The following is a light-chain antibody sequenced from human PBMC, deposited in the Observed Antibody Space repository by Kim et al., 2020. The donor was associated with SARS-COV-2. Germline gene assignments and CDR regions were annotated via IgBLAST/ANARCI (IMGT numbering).Light chain of an antibody. V-gene: IGLV3-21*04. CDR2: YDS. Sequence: PGQTAKITCGGDNIESKSVHWYQQKPGQAPILVMYYDSDRPSGIPERFSGSNSGNTATLTISRVEAGDDADFYCQVWDRSSDHYVFGSGTKVTVL. CDR1: NIESKS. CDR3: QVWDRSSDHYV. J-gene: IGLJ1*01.